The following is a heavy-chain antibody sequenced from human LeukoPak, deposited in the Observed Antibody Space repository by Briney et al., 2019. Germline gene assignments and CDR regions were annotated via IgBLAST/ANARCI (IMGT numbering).Heavy chain of an antibody. V-gene: IGHV3-74*01. J-gene: IGHJ4*02. CDR3: VRAAAIAVAGTSLLRH. CDR2: INSDGNST. D-gene: IGHD6-19*01. CDR1: GFTFSSYW. Sequence: PGGSLRLSCAASGFTFSSYWMHWVRQVPGKGLVWVSRINSDGNSTTYADSVKGRFTISRDNAKNTLYLQMNSLRAEDTAVYYCVRAAAIAVAGTSLLRHWGQGTLVTVSS.